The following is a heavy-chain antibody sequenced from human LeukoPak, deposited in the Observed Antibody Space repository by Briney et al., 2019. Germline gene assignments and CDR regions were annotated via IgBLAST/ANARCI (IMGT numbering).Heavy chain of an antibody. D-gene: IGHD3-3*01. CDR3: ARDGTIFGVVPFDY. CDR2: IYYSGST. CDR1: GGSISSYY. V-gene: IGHV4-59*12. Sequence: SETLSLICTVSGGSISSYYWSWIRQPPGKGLEWFGYIYYSGSTNYNPSLKSRVTISVATSKNQFSLKLSSVTAADTAVYYCARDGTIFGVVPFDYWGQGTLVTVSS. J-gene: IGHJ4*02.